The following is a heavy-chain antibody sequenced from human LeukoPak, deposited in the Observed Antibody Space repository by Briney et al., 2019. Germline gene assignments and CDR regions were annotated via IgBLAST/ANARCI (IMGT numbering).Heavy chain of an antibody. CDR2: ISAYNGNT. Sequence: ASVKVSCKASGYTFTGYGISWVRQAPGQGLEWMGWISAYNGNTKYAQKLQGRVTMTTDTSTSTAYMELRSLRSDDTAVYYCARDLDDFWSGYYGMDVWGQGTTVTVSS. D-gene: IGHD3-3*01. V-gene: IGHV1-18*01. CDR3: ARDLDDFWSGYYGMDV. J-gene: IGHJ6*02. CDR1: GYTFTGYG.